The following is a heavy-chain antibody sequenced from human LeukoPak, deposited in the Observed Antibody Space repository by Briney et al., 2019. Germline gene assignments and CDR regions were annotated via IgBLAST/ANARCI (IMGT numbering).Heavy chain of an antibody. D-gene: IGHD1-26*01. CDR3: AKGDTTWELPHDY. Sequence: PGGSVRLFCAASGFTFSSYAVRWVREAPGKGMEYVSAISSNGSSTYYANSVKRRLTISRDNSKNTLYLQMNSLRAEDTAVYYCAKGDTTWELPHDYWGQGTLVTVSS. CDR1: GFTFSSYA. CDR2: ISSNGSST. V-gene: IGHV3-64*01. J-gene: IGHJ4*02.